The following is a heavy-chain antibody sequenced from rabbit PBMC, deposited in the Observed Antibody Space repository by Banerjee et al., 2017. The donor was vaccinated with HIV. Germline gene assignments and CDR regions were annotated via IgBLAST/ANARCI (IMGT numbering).Heavy chain of an antibody. D-gene: IGHD4-1*01. CDR3: ARAGYASYGDATAMDLSSSGWSDFAL. CDR1: GFSFSSNYW. V-gene: IGHV1S40*01. J-gene: IGHJ4*01. Sequence: QSLEESGGDLVKPGASLTLTCTASGFSFSSNYWICWVRQAPGKGLEWIACIETTSGSTWYATWAKGRFTISKTSSTTVTLQMTSLTAADTAIYFCARAGYASYGDATAMDLSSSGWSDFALWGPGTLVTVS. CDR2: IETTSGST.